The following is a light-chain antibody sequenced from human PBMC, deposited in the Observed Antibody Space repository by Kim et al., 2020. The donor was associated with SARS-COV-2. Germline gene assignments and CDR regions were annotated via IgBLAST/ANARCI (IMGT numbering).Light chain of an antibody. J-gene: IGKJ4*01. CDR2: DAS. V-gene: IGKV3-11*01. Sequence: TGERASLSCRARQNIDTYLAWYQQRPGQAPRLIVYDASNRATGVPDRFSGSGSGTDFTLTISSLEPEDFSIYYCQQRNNWPPAVTFGGGTKVDIK. CDR3: QQRNNWPPAVT. CDR1: QNIDTY.